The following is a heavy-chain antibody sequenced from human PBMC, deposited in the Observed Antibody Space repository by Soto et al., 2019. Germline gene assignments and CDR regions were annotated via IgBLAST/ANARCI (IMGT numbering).Heavy chain of an antibody. CDR3: AHRRVAARPDAFGI. V-gene: IGHV2-5*01. D-gene: IGHD6-6*01. Sequence: QITLKESGPTLVKPRETLTLTCTFSGFTLTTNGVGVGWIRQPPGKALEWLALIYWNGDLRYSPSLNNRRTITKDTSKNQVVLTMTDMDPVDTATYYCAHRRVAARPDAFGIWGQGAMVSVSS. CDR1: GFTLTTNGVG. J-gene: IGHJ3*02. CDR2: IYWNGDL.